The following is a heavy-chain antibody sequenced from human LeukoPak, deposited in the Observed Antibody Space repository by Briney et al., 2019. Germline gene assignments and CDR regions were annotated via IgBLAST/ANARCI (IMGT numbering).Heavy chain of an antibody. CDR2: ISSSGGNT. V-gene: IGHV3-23*01. CDR3: ARLVWLDRNFDY. D-gene: IGHD6-19*01. J-gene: IGHJ4*02. CDR1: GFTFSSYA. Sequence: PGGSLRLSCTASGFTFSSYAMSWVRQAPGKGLEWVSGISSSGGNTYHADSVKGRFTISRDNSKNTLYLQMKSLRAEDTAVYYCARLVWLDRNFDYWVQGTLLTVSS.